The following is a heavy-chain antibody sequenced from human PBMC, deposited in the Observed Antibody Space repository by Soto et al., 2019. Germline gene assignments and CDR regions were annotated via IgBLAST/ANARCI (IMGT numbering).Heavy chain of an antibody. V-gene: IGHV1-18*01. Sequence: QVRLVQSGAEVKRPGASVRVSCKASGYTFTNYGITWVRQVPGQGLEWMGWASAYDRNTNYAQKLEDRVIMTTDTSTGTAHMEMRSLRYDDTALYFCSRERQWEPLLYWGQGTLVNVSS. CDR2: ASAYDRNT. J-gene: IGHJ4*02. D-gene: IGHD1-26*01. CDR3: SRERQWEPLLY. CDR1: GYTFTNYG.